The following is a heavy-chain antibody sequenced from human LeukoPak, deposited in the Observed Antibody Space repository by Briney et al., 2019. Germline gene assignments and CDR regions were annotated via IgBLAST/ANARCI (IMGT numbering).Heavy chain of an antibody. CDR2: INPKTGIT. Sequence: ASVKVSCKASGYTFATYYIHWVRQAPGQGLEWMGIINPKTGITNYAQKFQGRVTIARDTSASTVYMDLGSLKSEDTAVYYCARGEDIVVVAAATIEYWGQGALVTVSS. CDR1: GYTFATYY. D-gene: IGHD2-15*01. J-gene: IGHJ4*02. CDR3: ARGEDIVVVAAATIEY. V-gene: IGHV1-46*01.